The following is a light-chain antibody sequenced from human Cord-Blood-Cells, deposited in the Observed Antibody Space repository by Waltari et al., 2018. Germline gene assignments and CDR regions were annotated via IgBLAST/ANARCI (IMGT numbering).Light chain of an antibody. CDR3: QQYGSSPYS. J-gene: IGKJ2*03. CDR2: GAS. Sequence: EIVLTQSPGTLSLSPGERATLYCRASQSVSSSYLAWYQQKPGQAPRLLIYGASSRATGISDRFSGSGSGTDFTLTISRLEPEDFAVYYCQQYGSSPYSFGQGTKLEIK. V-gene: IGKV3-20*01. CDR1: QSVSSSY.